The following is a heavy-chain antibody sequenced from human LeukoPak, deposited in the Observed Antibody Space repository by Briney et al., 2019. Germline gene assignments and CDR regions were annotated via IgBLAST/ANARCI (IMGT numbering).Heavy chain of an antibody. Sequence: PGTSLRLSCAASGFTFISYAIHWVRQAPGKGLEWVAVISFHGTDSFYADSVKGRFTVSRDNSKNTLYLQMKSLRAEDTAVYYCAKGGGYEAQYYYYYLDVWGKGTTVTISS. J-gene: IGHJ6*03. V-gene: IGHV3-30*04. CDR3: AKGGGYEAQYYYYYLDV. CDR2: ISFHGTDS. CDR1: GFTFISYA. D-gene: IGHD5-12*01.